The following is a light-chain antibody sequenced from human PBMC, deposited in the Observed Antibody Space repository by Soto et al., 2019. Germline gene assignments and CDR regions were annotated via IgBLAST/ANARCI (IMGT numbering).Light chain of an antibody. J-gene: IGKJ5*01. V-gene: IGKV1-39*01. CDR1: QSISTY. Sequence: CASCLSASIGDRVTITCRASQSISTYLNWYQQKPGKAPKLLIYAASSLQSGVPSRFSGSGSGTDFTLTISSLQPEDFATYYCQQFHDYPITFGQGTRLDIK. CDR2: AAS. CDR3: QQFHDYPIT.